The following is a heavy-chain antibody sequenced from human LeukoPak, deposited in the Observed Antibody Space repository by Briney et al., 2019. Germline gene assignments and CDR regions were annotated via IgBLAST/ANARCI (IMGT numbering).Heavy chain of an antibody. Sequence: NPSETLSLTCAVSGGSISSSNWWSWVRQPPGKGLEWIGEIYHSGSTNYNPSLKSRVTISVDTSKNQFSLKLSSVTAADTAVYYCARRRSYSSSYFQHWGQGTLVTVSS. V-gene: IGHV4-4*02. D-gene: IGHD6-13*01. CDR3: ARRRSYSSSYFQH. CDR2: IYHSGST. CDR1: GGSISSSNW. J-gene: IGHJ1*01.